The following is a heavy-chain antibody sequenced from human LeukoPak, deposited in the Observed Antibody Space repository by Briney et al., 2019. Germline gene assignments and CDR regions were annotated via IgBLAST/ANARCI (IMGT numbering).Heavy chain of an antibody. CDR2: IYPGDSDT. D-gene: IGHD1-26*01. CDR3: ARTYSGTSYSCFDP. CDR1: GYSFTDHW. J-gene: IGHJ5*02. V-gene: IGHV5-51*01. Sequence: GESLKISCKGSGYSFTDHWIGWVRQMPGKGLEWMGVIYPGDSDTRYSPSFQGQVTISADKSISTAYLQWSSLKASDTAVYYCARTYSGTSYSCFDPWGQGTLVTVSS.